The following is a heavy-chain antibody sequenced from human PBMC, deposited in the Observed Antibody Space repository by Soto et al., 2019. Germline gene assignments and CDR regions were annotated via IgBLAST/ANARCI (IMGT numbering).Heavy chain of an antibody. CDR1: GGTFSSYT. V-gene: IGHV1-69*02. Sequence: SVKVSCKDSGGTFSSYTISWLRHAPGQGLEWMGRIIPILGIANYAQKFQGRVTITADKSTSTAYMELSSLRSEDTAVYYCANSWSGSDYYYYYMDVWGKGTTVTVSS. CDR2: IIPILGIA. J-gene: IGHJ6*03. CDR3: ANSWSGSDYYYYYMDV. D-gene: IGHD3-3*01.